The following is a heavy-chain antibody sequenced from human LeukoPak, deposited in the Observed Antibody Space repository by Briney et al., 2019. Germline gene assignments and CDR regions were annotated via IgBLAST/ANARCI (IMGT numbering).Heavy chain of an antibody. Sequence: PGGSLGLSCAAFGFIFNDYGMSWVRQAPGKGLEWVSGINWNGGRTGYADSVKGRFTISRDNAKNSLYLQMNSLRAEDTALYYCARDYDYGDYPGYWGQGTLVTVSS. J-gene: IGHJ4*02. D-gene: IGHD4-17*01. CDR2: INWNGGRT. V-gene: IGHV3-20*04. CDR3: ARDYDYGDYPGY. CDR1: GFIFNDYG.